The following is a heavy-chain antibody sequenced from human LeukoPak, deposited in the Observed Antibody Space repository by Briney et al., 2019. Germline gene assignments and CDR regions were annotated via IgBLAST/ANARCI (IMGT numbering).Heavy chain of an antibody. V-gene: IGHV1-8*01. CDR1: GYTFTSYD. J-gene: IGHJ4*02. CDR3: ARGPIGSSWFGLDY. Sequence: ASVKVSCKASGYTFTSYDINWVRQATGQGLEWMGWMNPDSGNTGYAQKFQGRVTMTRNTSISTAYMELSSLRSEDTAVYYCARGPIGSSWFGLDYWGQGTLVTVSS. D-gene: IGHD6-13*01. CDR2: MNPDSGNT.